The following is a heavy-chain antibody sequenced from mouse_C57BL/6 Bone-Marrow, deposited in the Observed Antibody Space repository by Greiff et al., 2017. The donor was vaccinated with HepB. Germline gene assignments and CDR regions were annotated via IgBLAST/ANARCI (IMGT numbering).Heavy chain of an antibody. CDR2: INSDGGST. V-gene: IGHV5-2*01. J-gene: IGHJ1*03. CDR1: EYEFPSHD. D-gene: IGHD2-14*01. Sequence: EVMLVESGGGLVQPGESLKLSCESNEYEFPSHDMPWVRKTPEKRLELVAAINSDGGSTYYPDTMERRFIISRYNTKKTLYLQMSSLRSEDTALYYCARRGVRGYFDVWGTGTTVTVSS. CDR3: ARRGVRGYFDV.